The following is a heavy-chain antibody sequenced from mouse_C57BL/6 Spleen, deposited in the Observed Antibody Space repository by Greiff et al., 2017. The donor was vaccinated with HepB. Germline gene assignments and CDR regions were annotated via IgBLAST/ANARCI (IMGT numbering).Heavy chain of an antibody. D-gene: IGHD2-2*01. CDR1: GYTFTSYW. J-gene: IGHJ3*01. CDR2: IDPSDSYT. CDR3: ARDVVTTGFAY. V-gene: IGHV1-69*01. Sequence: QVQLQQPGAELVMPGASVKLSCKASGYTFTSYWMHWVKQRPGQGLEWIGEIDPSDSYTNYNQKFKGKSTLTVDKSSSTAYMQLSSLTSEDSAVYYCARDVVTTGFAYWGQGTLVTVSA.